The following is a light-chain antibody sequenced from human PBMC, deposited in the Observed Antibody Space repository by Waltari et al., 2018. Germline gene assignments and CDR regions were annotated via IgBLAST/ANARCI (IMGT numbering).Light chain of an antibody. CDR1: RSNIGAPYT. J-gene: IGLJ3*02. Sequence: QSVLTQPPSVSGAPGQRVTISCTGSRSNIGAPYTVQRYQQLPQTAPKLLIYDDSHRPSGVPDRFSGSKSGTTASLAITGLRAEDEAEYYCQSYDSGLIRVVFGGGTKVTVL. CDR3: QSYDSGLIRVV. V-gene: IGLV1-40*01. CDR2: DDS.